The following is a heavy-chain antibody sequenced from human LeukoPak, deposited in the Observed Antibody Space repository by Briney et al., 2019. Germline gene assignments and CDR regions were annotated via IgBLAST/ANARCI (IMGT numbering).Heavy chain of an antibody. D-gene: IGHD3-16*02. J-gene: IGHJ4*02. CDR3: AHGPYVWGSYRYINTPFDY. V-gene: IGHV2-70*01. CDR2: IDWDDDK. CDR1: GFSLSTSGMC. Sequence: ESGPALVKPTQTLTLTCTFSGFSLSTSGMCVSWIRQPPGKALEWLALIDWDDDKYYSTSLKTRLTISKDTSKNQVVLTMTNMDPVDTATYYCAHGPYVWGSYRYINTPFDYWGQGTLVTVSS.